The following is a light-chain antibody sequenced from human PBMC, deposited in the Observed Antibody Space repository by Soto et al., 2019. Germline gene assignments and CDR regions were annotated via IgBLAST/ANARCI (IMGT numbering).Light chain of an antibody. CDR1: QSLLHSNGYNY. CDR2: LGS. Sequence: DIVMTQSPLSLPVTPGEPASISCRSSQSLLHSNGYNYLVWYLQKPGQSPQLLIYLGSNLASGVPDRFSGSGSGRDFALKISRVEAEDVGVYYCMQALQTSYTFGRGTKLEIK. CDR3: MQALQTSYT. J-gene: IGKJ2*01. V-gene: IGKV2-28*01.